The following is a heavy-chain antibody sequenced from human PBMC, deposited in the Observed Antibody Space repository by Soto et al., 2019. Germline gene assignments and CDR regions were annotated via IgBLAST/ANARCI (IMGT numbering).Heavy chain of an antibody. Sequence: ASVKVSCKASGYTFTSYGISWVRQAPGQGLEWMGWINPNSGGTNYAQKLQGRVTMTTDTSTSTAYMELRSLRSDDTAVYYCARGFRVAATRWWFDPWGQGTLVTVSS. D-gene: IGHD2-15*01. CDR3: ARGFRVAATRWWFDP. J-gene: IGHJ5*02. V-gene: IGHV1-18*01. CDR1: GYTFTSYG. CDR2: INPNSGGT.